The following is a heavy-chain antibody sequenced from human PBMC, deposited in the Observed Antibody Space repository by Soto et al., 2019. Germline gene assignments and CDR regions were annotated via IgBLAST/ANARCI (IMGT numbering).Heavy chain of an antibody. CDR2: INPSGGST. CDR1: GYTFTSYY. J-gene: IGHJ4*02. Sequence: ASVKVSCKASGYTFTSYYMHWVRQAPGQGLEWMGIINPSGGSTSYAQKFQGRVTMTRDTSTSTVYMELSSLRSEDTAVYYCGRVSVAGPFAYGGQGTLVTVSS. D-gene: IGHD6-19*01. V-gene: IGHV1-46*03. CDR3: GRVSVAGPFAY.